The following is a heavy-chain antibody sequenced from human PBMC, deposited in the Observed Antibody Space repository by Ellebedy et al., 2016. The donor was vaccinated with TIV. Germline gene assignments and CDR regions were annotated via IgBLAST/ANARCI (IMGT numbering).Heavy chain of an antibody. J-gene: IGHJ4*02. CDR2: TNPLNGNT. Sequence: AASVKVSCKASGYPFNAFYVHWVRHAPGQGLEWMGWTNPLNGNTNSAQKFKGRVAMTRDTSITTAYMDLTGLRSEDTAMYFCAGGRGQVGFDSWGQGTLVTVSS. CDR3: AGGRGQVGFDS. D-gene: IGHD2-2*01. V-gene: IGHV1-2*02. CDR1: GYPFNAFY.